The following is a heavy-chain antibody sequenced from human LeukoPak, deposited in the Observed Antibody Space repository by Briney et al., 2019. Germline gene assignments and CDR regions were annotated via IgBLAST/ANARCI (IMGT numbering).Heavy chain of an antibody. J-gene: IGHJ1*01. CDR1: GGSISSNY. D-gene: IGHD1-7*01. Sequence: SETLSLTCTVSGGSISSNYWSWIRQPPGKGLEWIGNICTSGSTNYNPSLKSRVTISVDTSKNQFSLKVNSVTAADTAVYYCARSISGTTPGVNWGQGTLVIVSS. CDR3: ARSISGTTPGVN. V-gene: IGHV4-4*09. CDR2: ICTSGST.